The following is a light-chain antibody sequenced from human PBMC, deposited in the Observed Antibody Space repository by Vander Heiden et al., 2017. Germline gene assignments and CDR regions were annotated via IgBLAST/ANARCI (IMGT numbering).Light chain of an antibody. V-gene: IGKV1-5*03. CDR3: QQDYSYSRT. J-gene: IGKJ1*01. CDR2: KAS. Sequence: IQMTQPPSTLSASVGDRVTITCRASQSISSWLAWYQQKPGKAPKLLIYKASSLESGVPSRFSGSGSGTEFTLTISSLQPDDFATYYCQQDYSYSRTFGQGTKVEIK. CDR1: QSISSW.